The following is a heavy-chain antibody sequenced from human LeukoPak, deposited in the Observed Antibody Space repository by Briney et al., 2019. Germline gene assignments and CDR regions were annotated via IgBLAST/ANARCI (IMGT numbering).Heavy chain of an antibody. CDR2: IYYSGST. CDR1: GGSISSYY. CDR3: ARLRPAILAAAGHIDY. Sequence: SETLSLTCTVSGGSISSYYWSWIRQPPGKGLEWIGYIYYSGSTNYNPSLKSRVTISVDTSKNQFSLKLSSVTAADTAVYYCARLRPAILAAAGHIDYWGQGTLVTVSS. J-gene: IGHJ4*02. V-gene: IGHV4-59*08. D-gene: IGHD6-13*01.